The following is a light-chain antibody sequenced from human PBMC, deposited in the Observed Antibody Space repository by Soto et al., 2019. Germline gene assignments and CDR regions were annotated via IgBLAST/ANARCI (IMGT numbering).Light chain of an antibody. CDR1: QSISNY. CDR3: QHRT. CDR2: KAY. J-gene: IGKJ2*01. Sequence: DIQMTQSPSTLSASVGDRVTITCRASQSISNYSAWYQQKPGKAPNLLIYKAYTLQSGVPSRFSGSGSGTEFTLTISSLQPEDFATYYCQHRTFGQGTKLEIK. V-gene: IGKV1-5*03.